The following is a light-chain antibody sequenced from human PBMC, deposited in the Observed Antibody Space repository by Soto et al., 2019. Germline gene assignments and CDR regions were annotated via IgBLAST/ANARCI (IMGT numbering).Light chain of an antibody. CDR2: AAS. CDR1: ETIIRF. V-gene: IGKV1-39*01. CDR3: QQTYTTPLT. J-gene: IGKJ4*01. Sequence: DIQMTQSPSSLSASVLDIITITFRASETIIRFLNWYQQRPRKAPKLLIFAASTLESGVPSRFSGSGSGTDFTLTISSLEPEDFATYYCQQTYTTPLTFGGGTKVDIK.